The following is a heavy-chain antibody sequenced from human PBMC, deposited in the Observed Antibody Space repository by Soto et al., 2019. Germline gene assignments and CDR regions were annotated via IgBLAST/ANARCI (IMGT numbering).Heavy chain of an antibody. CDR2: IYYSGST. Sequence: SETLSLTCTGSGGSVSSGSYYWSWIRQPPGKGLEWIGYIYYSGSTNYNPSLKSRVTISTDTSKNQFSLKLSSVIAADTAVYYCATTYSYYANFDNWGQGTLVTVSS. V-gene: IGHV4-61*01. J-gene: IGHJ4*02. D-gene: IGHD4-4*01. CDR3: ATTYSYYANFDN. CDR1: GGSVSSGSYY.